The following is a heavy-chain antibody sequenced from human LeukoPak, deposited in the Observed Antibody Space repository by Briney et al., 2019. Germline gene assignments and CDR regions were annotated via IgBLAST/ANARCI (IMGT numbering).Heavy chain of an antibody. CDR3: ARVGSGSRSFDY. D-gene: IGHD2-15*01. CDR1: GGTISSGDYY. J-gene: IGHJ4*02. CDR2: IHYSGST. V-gene: IGHV4-30-4*01. Sequence: SQTLSLSCTVSGGTISSGDYYWNWIREPPGKGLEWIGYIHYSGSTYYNPSLKSRVTISVDTSKNQFSLKLNSVTAADTAVYYCARVGSGSRSFDYWGRGTLVTVSS.